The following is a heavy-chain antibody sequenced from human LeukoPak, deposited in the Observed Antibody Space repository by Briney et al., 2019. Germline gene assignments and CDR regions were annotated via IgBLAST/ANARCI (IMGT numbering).Heavy chain of an antibody. CDR1: GYTFTSYY. CDR2: INPSGGST. CDR3: ATLDTVTFYFDY. D-gene: IGHD4-17*01. Sequence: ASVKVSCKASGYTFTSYYMHWVRQAPGQGLEWMGIINPSGGSTSYAQKFQGRVTMTRDTSTSTVYMELSSLRSEDTAVYYCATLDTVTFYFDYWGQGTLVTVSS. V-gene: IGHV1-46*01. J-gene: IGHJ4*02.